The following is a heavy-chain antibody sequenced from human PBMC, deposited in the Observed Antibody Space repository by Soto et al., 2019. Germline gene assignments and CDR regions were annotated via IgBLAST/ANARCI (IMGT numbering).Heavy chain of an antibody. V-gene: IGHV3-13*05. J-gene: IGHJ6*02. CDR2: ISAAGDP. CDR3: AGTDRDFYGLDV. CDR1: GFTFRNYD. D-gene: IGHD1-7*01. Sequence: EVQLVESGGGLVQPGGSLRLSCAASGFTFRNYDMHWVRQGTGKGLEWVSGISAAGDPDYADSVEGRFTISRENAQNSFVLQMNSLRVGDTAVYYCAGTDRDFYGLDVWGQGTTVIVSS.